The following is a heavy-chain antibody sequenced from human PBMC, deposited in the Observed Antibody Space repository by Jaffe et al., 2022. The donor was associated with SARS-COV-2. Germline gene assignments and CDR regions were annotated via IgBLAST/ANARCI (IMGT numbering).Heavy chain of an antibody. D-gene: IGHD2-15*01. CDR2: ISYDGSNK. J-gene: IGHJ3*02. CDR3: AKASAASVPPVPSPYCSGGSCQEEFAFDI. CDR1: GFTFSSYG. V-gene: IGHV3-30*18. Sequence: QVQLVESGGGVVQPGRSLRLSCAASGFTFSSYGMHWVRQAPGKGLEWVAVISYDGSNKYYADSVKGRFTISRDNSKNTLYLQMNSLRAEDTAVYYCAKASAASVPPVPSPYCSGGSCQEEFAFDIWGQGTMVTVSS.